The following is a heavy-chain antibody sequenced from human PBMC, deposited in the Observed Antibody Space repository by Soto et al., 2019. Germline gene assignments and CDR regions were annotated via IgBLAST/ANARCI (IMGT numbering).Heavy chain of an antibody. Sequence: QVQLVESGGGVVQPGRSLRLSCAASGFTFSSYAMHWVRQAPGKGLEWVAVISYDGSNKYYADSVKGRCTISSDTSKNTRYLQMNSLRAEDTAVYYCARDQSAGSYYYYGMDVWGHGTTVTVSS. CDR1: GFTFSSYA. V-gene: IGHV3-30-3*01. CDR2: ISYDGSNK. D-gene: IGHD1-26*01. CDR3: ARDQSAGSYYYYGMDV. J-gene: IGHJ6*02.